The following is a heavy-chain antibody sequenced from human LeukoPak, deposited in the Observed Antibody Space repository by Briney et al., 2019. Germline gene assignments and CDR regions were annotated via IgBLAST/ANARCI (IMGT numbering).Heavy chain of an antibody. Sequence: ASVKVSCKVSGYALTELSMHWVRQAPGKGLEWMGGFDPEKGKTIYAQKFQGRLTMTEDTSTDTAYMELGSLRSEDTAVYYCVLQKAGELTYDYWGQGALVTVSS. V-gene: IGHV1-24*01. D-gene: IGHD1-26*01. J-gene: IGHJ4*02. CDR3: VLQKAGELTYDY. CDR1: GYALTELS. CDR2: FDPEKGKT.